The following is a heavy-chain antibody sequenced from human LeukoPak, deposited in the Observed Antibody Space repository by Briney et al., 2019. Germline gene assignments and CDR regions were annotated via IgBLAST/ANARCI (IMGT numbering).Heavy chain of an antibody. V-gene: IGHV3-30*18. CDR3: VKGKDLYGALDI. CDR2: ISFDGTTK. D-gene: IGHD3-16*01. Sequence: GGPLSLSGAASGFTVSTSVMHWVRQAPGKGLDWAAIISFDGTTKYYADSVKGRFTISRDNSKNTLFLQMDSLRVEDTAVYYCVKGKDLYGALDIWGQGTMVTVSS. J-gene: IGHJ3*02. CDR1: GFTVSTSV.